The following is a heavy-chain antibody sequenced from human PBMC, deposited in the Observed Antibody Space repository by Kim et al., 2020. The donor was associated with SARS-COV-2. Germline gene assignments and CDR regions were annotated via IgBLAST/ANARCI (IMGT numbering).Heavy chain of an antibody. V-gene: IGHV3-74*01. Sequence: GGSLRLSCAASGFIFSNDWMHWVRQVPGKGLVWVSRINSDGSKMFYADSEKGRFTISRDNAKNTLYLQMNSLRVEDTALYYCVKPLRGYSYGSWGHGTLVTVSS. J-gene: IGHJ4*01. CDR1: GFIFSNDW. CDR2: INSDGSKM. CDR3: VKPLRGYSYGS. D-gene: IGHD5-18*01.